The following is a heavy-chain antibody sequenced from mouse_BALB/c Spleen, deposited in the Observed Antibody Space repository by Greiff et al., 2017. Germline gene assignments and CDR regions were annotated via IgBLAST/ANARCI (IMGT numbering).Heavy chain of an antibody. V-gene: IGHV5-17*02. CDR3: ARSGDYEWFAY. D-gene: IGHD2-4*01. J-gene: IGHJ3*01. CDR1: GFTFSSFG. CDR2: ISSGSSTI. Sequence: EVQGVESGGGLVQPGGSRKLSCAASGFTFSSFGMHWVRQAPEKGLEWVAYISSGSSTIYYADTVKGRFTISRDNPKNTLFLQMTSLRSEDTAMYYCARSGDYEWFAYWGQGTLVTVSA.